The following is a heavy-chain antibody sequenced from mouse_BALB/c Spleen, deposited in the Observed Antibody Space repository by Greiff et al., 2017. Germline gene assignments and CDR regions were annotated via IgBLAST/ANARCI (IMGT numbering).Heavy chain of an antibody. CDR3: ARRRYDGGFYFDY. CDR2: INSNGGST. V-gene: IGHV5-6-3*01. J-gene: IGHJ2*01. D-gene: IGHD2-14*01. CDR1: GFTFTSYC. Sequence: EVHLVESGAGLVQPGGSLKLSCAASGFTFTSYCMSWVRQTPDKRLELVATINSNGGSTYYPDSVKGRVTISRDNAKNTLYLQMSSLTSEDTAMYDCARRRYDGGFYFDYWGQGTTLTVSS.